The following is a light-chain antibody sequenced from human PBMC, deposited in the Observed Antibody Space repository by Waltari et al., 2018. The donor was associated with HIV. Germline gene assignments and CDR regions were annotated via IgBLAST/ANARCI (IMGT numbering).Light chain of an antibody. CDR2: EVN. Sequence: QSALTQPPSASGSRGQSVTISCTGTSSDVGAYNYVSWYQQYPGMAPKLIIYEVNKRPSGVPDRCAGSKSGNTASLTVSGLQAEDEADFYCSSDAGSAVVFGGGTKLTVL. V-gene: IGLV2-8*01. CDR1: SSDVGAYNY. CDR3: SSDAGSAVV. J-gene: IGLJ2*01.